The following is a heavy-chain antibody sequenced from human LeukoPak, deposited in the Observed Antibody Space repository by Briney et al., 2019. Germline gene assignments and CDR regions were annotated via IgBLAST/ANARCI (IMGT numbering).Heavy chain of an antibody. CDR1: GLTFSTSG. CDR3: ATETNGRHYDY. CDR2: IGPTGSDR. V-gene: IGHV3-21*06. J-gene: IGHJ4*02. Sequence: GGSLRLSCTASGLTFSTSGFNWVRQAPGKGLEWVASIGPTGSDRYHADSIKGRFTISRDNANNFLYMQMNSLRAEDTAVYYCATETNGRHYDYWGQGTLLTVSS. D-gene: IGHD1-14*01.